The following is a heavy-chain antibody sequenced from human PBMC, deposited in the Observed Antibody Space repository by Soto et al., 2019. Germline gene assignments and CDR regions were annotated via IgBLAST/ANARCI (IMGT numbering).Heavy chain of an antibody. V-gene: IGHV1-46*01. J-gene: IGHJ5*02. D-gene: IGHD3-9*01. CDR2: ISPSGGST. Sequence: QVQLVQSGAEEKKPGASVKVSCKASGYTFTDYYKHWVRQAPGQGLEWMGIISPSGGSTYAQKFQGRVTVSRDTSTSTVYMELSSLRSEDTAVYYCARDGSSDWLYWFDPWGQGTLVTVSS. CDR1: GYTFTDYY. CDR3: ARDGSSDWLYWFDP.